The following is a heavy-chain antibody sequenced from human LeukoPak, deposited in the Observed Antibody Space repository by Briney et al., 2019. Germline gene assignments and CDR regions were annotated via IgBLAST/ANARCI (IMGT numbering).Heavy chain of an antibody. V-gene: IGHV1-24*01. CDR3: ATGIGGYPNLVY. CDR1: GYTLTELS. D-gene: IGHD5-12*01. Sequence: ASVKVSCKVSGYTLTELSMHWVRQAPGEGLEWMGGFDPEDGETIYAQKFQGRVTMTEDTSTDTAYMELSSLRSEDTAVYYCATGIGGYPNLVYWGQGTLVTVSS. CDR2: FDPEDGET. J-gene: IGHJ4*02.